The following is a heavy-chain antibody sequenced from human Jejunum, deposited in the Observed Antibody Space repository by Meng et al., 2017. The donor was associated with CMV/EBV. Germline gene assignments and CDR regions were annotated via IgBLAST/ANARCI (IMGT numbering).Heavy chain of an antibody. J-gene: IGHJ4*02. CDR1: GITLSNYW. CDR2: VTHDGSQK. Sequence: RLSCEGSGITLSNYWMTWVRQAPGKGLEGVATVTHDGSQKYYVDSVKGRFTVSRDNLKNSLYLQMTSLRVEDTAVYYCASLEVAPDWGQGTLVTVSS. CDR3: ASLEVAPD. D-gene: IGHD5-12*01. V-gene: IGHV3-7*01.